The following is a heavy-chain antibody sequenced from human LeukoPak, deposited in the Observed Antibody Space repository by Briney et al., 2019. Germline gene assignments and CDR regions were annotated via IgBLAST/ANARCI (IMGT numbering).Heavy chain of an antibody. CDR2: IYHSGST. CDR3: ARGHRYCTNGICCKRTPSYYYYHMDV. J-gene: IGHJ6*03. D-gene: IGHD2-8*01. Sequence: SETLSLTXAVYGGSFSDYYWNWIRQPPGKGLEWIGEIYHSGSTNYNPSLKSRVSISVDTSKNQFSLKLSSVTAADTAVYYCARGHRYCTNGICCKRTPSYYYYHMDVWGKGTTVTVSS. V-gene: IGHV4-34*01. CDR1: GGSFSDYY.